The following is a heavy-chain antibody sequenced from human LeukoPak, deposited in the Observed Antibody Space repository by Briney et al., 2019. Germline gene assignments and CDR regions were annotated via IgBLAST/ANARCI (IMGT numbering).Heavy chain of an antibody. CDR2: INHSGST. CDR1: GGSFSGYY. J-gene: IGHJ6*03. CDR3: ARGVTTRHYYYYMDV. V-gene: IGHV4-34*01. Sequence: PSETLSLTCAVYGGSFSGYYWSWIRQPPGKGLEWIGEINHSGSTNYNPSLKSRVTISVDTSKNQFSLKLSSVTAADTAVYYCARGVTTRHYYYYMDVWGKGTTVTVSS. D-gene: IGHD4-17*01.